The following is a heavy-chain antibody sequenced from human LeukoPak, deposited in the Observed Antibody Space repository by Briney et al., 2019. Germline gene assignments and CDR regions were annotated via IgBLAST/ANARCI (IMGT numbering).Heavy chain of an antibody. CDR3: AKTSYYNSSSRGFDL. CDR2: ISGSGGST. Sequence: PGRSLTPSCAGSGPTVSSYHMSSVRQAQGKGLEWVSVISGSGGSTNYADSVKGRFTISRDNSKNTLYLQMNSLRAEDTAVYYCAKTSYYNSSSRGFDLWGRGTLVTVSS. D-gene: IGHD3-22*01. J-gene: IGHJ2*01. CDR1: GPTVSSYH. V-gene: IGHV3-23*01.